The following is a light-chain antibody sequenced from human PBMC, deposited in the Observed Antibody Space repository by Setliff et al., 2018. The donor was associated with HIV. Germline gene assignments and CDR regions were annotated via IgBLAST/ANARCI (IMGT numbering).Light chain of an antibody. V-gene: IGLV2-14*03. CDR1: SGDIGRYDY. CDR3: SSYADVSTFL. CDR2: DVN. J-gene: IGLJ1*01. Sequence: QSALTQPASVSGSPGQSITVSCTGSSGDIGRYDYVAWYQQHPGKAPKLIIYDVNDRPSGVSNRFSGSKSGDTASLTISGLQAEDEADYYCSSYADVSTFLFGTGTRSPS.